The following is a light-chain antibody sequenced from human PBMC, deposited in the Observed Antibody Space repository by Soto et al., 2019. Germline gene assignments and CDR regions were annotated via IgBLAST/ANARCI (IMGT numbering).Light chain of an antibody. V-gene: IGKV3-20*01. CDR3: LSLRT. CDR1: QSVSSSY. Sequence: EGVLRQCPNKRSLSQGERATLSCRASQSVSSSYLAWYQQNPGQAPRLLIYGASSRATGIPDRFSGSGSGTAFTLPLSRLEPEDFAVYYCLSLRTFG. CDR2: GAS. J-gene: IGKJ1*01.